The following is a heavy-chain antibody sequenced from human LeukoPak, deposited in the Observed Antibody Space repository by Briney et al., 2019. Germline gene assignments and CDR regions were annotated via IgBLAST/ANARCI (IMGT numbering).Heavy chain of an antibody. J-gene: IGHJ4*02. CDR2: ISSSSSTI. CDR1: GFTFSSYS. CDR3: ARDYTSEGY. Sequence: GGSLRLSCAASGFTFSSYSMNWVRQAPGKGLEWVSYISSSSSTIYYADSVKGRFTISRDNAKNSLYLQMNSLRAEDTAVYYCARDYTSEGYWGQGTLVTVSS. V-gene: IGHV3-48*04. D-gene: IGHD6-6*01.